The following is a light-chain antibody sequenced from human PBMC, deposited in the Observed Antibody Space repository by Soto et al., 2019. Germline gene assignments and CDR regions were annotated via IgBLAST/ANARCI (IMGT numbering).Light chain of an antibody. J-gene: IGKJ2*01. CDR3: QQYSSSPPYT. CDR1: QSVSSSY. V-gene: IGKV3-20*01. CDR2: GAS. Sequence: EIVLTQSPGTLSLSPGERATLSCRASQSVSSSYLAWYQHKPGQAPRLLIYGASSRATGIPDRFSGSGSGTDFTLTISRLEPEDFAVYYCQQYSSSPPYTFGQGTKLEIK.